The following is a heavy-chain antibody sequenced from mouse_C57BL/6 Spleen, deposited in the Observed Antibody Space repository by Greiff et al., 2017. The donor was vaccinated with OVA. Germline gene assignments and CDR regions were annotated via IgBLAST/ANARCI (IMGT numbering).Heavy chain of an antibody. Sequence: EVQLQQSGPELVKPGASVKISCKASGYTFTDYYMNWVKQSHGQSLEWIGDINPNNGGTSYNQKFKGKATLTVDKSSSTAYMELRSLTSEDSAVYYCARSLIYYYGSSSFDYWGQGTTLTVSS. CDR2: INPNNGGT. CDR3: ARSLIYYYGSSSFDY. D-gene: IGHD1-1*01. J-gene: IGHJ2*01. V-gene: IGHV1-26*01. CDR1: GYTFTDYY.